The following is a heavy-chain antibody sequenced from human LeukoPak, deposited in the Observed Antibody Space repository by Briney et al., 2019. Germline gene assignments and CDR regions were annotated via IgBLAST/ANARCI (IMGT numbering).Heavy chain of an antibody. CDR3: AKMNTVRVY. CDR1: GFTVSSNY. D-gene: IGHD4-11*01. J-gene: IGHJ4*02. Sequence: PGGSLRLSCAVSGFTVSSNYMSWVRQAPGKGLEWVSVLYSGGNTYYADSVRGRFTISRDNSKNTLYLQMNSLRAEDTAVYYCAKMNTVRVYWGQGTLVTVSS. CDR2: LYSGGNT. V-gene: IGHV3-53*01.